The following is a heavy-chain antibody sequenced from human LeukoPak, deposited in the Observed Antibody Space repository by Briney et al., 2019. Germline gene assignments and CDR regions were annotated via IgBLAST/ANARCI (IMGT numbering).Heavy chain of an antibody. Sequence: GGSLRLSCAASGFTFSSYVMSWVRQAPGKGLEWVSSISGRGVGTFYADSVKGRFTISRDSSKNTLYLQTNSLRADDTAVYYCAKGRLYQLLTKPFDYWGQGTLVTVSS. J-gene: IGHJ4*02. CDR2: ISGRGVGT. V-gene: IGHV3-23*01. CDR1: GFTFSSYV. CDR3: AKGRLYQLLTKPFDY. D-gene: IGHD2-2*01.